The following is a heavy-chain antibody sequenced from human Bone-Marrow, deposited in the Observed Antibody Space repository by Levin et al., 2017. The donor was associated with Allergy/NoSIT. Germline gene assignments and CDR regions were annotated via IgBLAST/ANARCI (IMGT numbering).Heavy chain of an antibody. Sequence: ESGPTLVKPTQTLTLTCTFSGFSLTTRGVGVGWIRQPPGKTLEWLAVIYWDDDKRYSPSLRNRLSITKDTSKNQVVLTLTNMDPVATATYYCASTVAHFDSSGYPTAKNCLDPWGQGTLVTVSS. CDR1: GFSLTTRGVG. CDR2: IYWDDDK. D-gene: IGHD3-9*01. V-gene: IGHV2-5*02. CDR3: ASTVAHFDSSGYPTAKNCLDP. J-gene: IGHJ5*02.